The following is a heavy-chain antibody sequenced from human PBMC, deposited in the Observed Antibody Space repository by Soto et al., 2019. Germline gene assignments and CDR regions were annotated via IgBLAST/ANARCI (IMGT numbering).Heavy chain of an antibody. Sequence: GGSLRLSCAASGFTFSSYGMHWVRQAPGKGLEWVAVIWYDGSNKYYADSVRGRFTISRGNSKNTLYLQMNSLRAEDTAVYYCARVNHRPTDYYYYGMDVWGQGTTVTVSS. V-gene: IGHV3-33*01. CDR2: IWYDGSNK. J-gene: IGHJ6*02. CDR3: ARVNHRPTDYYYYGMDV. D-gene: IGHD4-17*01. CDR1: GFTFSSYG.